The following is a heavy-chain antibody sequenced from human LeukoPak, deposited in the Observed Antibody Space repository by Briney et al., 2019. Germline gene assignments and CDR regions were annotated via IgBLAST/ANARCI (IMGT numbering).Heavy chain of an antibody. V-gene: IGHV4-59*01. D-gene: IGHD3-10*01. Sequence: SETLSLTCTVSGGSISSYYWSWIRQPPGKGLEWIGYIYYSGSTNYNPSLKSRVTISVDTSKNQFSLKLSSVTAADTAVYYCARVLGRFGELFRFDPWGQGTLVTVSS. CDR2: IYYSGST. CDR1: GGSISSYY. CDR3: ARVLGRFGELFRFDP. J-gene: IGHJ5*02.